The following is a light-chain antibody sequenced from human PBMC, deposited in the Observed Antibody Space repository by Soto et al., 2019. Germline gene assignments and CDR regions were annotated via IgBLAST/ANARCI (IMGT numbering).Light chain of an antibody. Sequence: DIQMTQSPSTLSGSVGDRVTITCRASQSISSWLAWYQQKPGRSPTLLIYDASTLETGVPSRFSGSGSGTQSTLTISSLQPDDFGTYYCQQYNSYSSWTFGHGTKVDIK. J-gene: IGKJ1*01. CDR2: DAS. CDR1: QSISSW. CDR3: QQYNSYSSWT. V-gene: IGKV1-5*01.